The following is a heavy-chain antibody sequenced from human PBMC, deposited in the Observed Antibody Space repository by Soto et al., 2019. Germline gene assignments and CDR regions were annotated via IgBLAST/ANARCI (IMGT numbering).Heavy chain of an antibody. J-gene: IGHJ5*02. CDR1: GESFIGYY. V-gene: IGHV4-34*02. CDR3: ARTDIVTTNWFDP. Sequence: QVHLQQWGAGLLRPSETLSLTCAVYGESFIGYYWTWIRQPPGKGLGWIGEINHRGSTNYNPSLKSRVTMSIDTSKNQFSLNVSSVTAADTSVYYCARTDIVTTNWFDPWGQGTLVTVSA. D-gene: IGHD5-12*01. CDR2: INHRGST.